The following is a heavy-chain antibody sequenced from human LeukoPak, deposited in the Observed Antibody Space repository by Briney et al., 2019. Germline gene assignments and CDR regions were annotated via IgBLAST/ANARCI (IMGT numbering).Heavy chain of an antibody. J-gene: IGHJ4*02. V-gene: IGHV3-30-3*01. CDR2: ISYDGSNK. D-gene: IGHD3-22*01. CDR1: GFTFSSYA. Sequence: GGSLRLSCAASGFTFSSYAMHWVRQAPGKGLEWVAVISYDGSNKYYADSVKGRFTISRDNSKNTLYLQINSLRAEDTAVYYCARDLVDYYDSSGYYPPSYWGQGTLVTVSS. CDR3: ARDLVDYYDSSGYYPPSY.